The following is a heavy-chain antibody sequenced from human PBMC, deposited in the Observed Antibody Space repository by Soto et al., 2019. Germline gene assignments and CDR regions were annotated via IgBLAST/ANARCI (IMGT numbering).Heavy chain of an antibody. V-gene: IGHV3-9*01. CDR1: GFTFDDYA. J-gene: IGHJ5*02. D-gene: IGHD2-8*01. Sequence: GGSLRLSCAASGFTFDDYAMHWVRQAPGKGLEWVSGISWNSGSIGYADSVKGRFTISRDNAKNSLYLQMNSLRAEDTALYYCAKDIVGYCTNGVCQAIQAWGQGTLVTVSS. CDR2: ISWNSGSI. CDR3: AKDIVGYCTNGVCQAIQA.